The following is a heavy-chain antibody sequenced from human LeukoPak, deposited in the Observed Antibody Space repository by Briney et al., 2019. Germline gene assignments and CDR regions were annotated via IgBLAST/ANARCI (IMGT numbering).Heavy chain of an antibody. V-gene: IGHV1-8*03. D-gene: IGHD3-10*01. CDR2: MNPNSGNT. J-gene: IGHJ5*02. Sequence: ASVKVSCKASGGTFSSYAISWVRQATGQGLEWMGWMNPNSGNTGYAQKFQGRVTITRNTSISTAYMELSSLRSEDAAVYYCARGEGFGELFTWGQGTLVTVSS. CDR3: ARGEGFGELFT. CDR1: GGTFSSYA.